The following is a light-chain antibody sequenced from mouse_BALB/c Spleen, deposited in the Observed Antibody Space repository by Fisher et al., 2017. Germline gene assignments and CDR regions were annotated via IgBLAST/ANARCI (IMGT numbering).Light chain of an antibody. V-gene: IGKV4-59*01. CDR3: QQWSSNPPT. CDR2: DTS. CDR1: SSVSY. Sequence: IVLTQTTAIMSASPGEKVTMTCSASSSVSYMHWYQQKSGTSPERWIYDTSNLASGVPARFSGSRSGTSYTLTISSVEAEDAATYYCQQWSSNPPTFGSGTKLEIK. J-gene: IGKJ4*01.